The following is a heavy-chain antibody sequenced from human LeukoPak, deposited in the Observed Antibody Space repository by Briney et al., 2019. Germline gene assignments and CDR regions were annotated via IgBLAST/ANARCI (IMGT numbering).Heavy chain of an antibody. V-gene: IGHV1-2*02. CDR2: IYPNSGDT. J-gene: IGHJ3*02. CDR3: ARSGSDAFDI. D-gene: IGHD1-26*01. Sequence: AXVKVSCKASGYTFSGYYMHWVRQAPGQGLEWMGWIYPNSGDTKYAQKFQGRVTLTRDTSISTAFMEVSRLTSDDTAVYYCARSGSDAFDIWGQGTMVTVSS. CDR1: GYTFSGYY.